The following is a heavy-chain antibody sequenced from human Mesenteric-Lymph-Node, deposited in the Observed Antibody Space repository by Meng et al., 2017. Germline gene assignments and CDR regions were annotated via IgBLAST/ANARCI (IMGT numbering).Heavy chain of an antibody. V-gene: IGHV3-23*01. CDR1: GFTFSSYA. CDR2: ISGSVGTT. CDR3: ARGYCSGGRCNSLDS. D-gene: IGHD2-15*01. Sequence: GESLKISCAASGFTFSSYAMSWVRQAPGKGLEWVSSISGSVGTTFYADSVKGRFTVSRDNAKNVLYLEMNSLRADDTAVYHCARGYCSGGRCNSLDSWGQGTLVTVSS. J-gene: IGHJ4*02.